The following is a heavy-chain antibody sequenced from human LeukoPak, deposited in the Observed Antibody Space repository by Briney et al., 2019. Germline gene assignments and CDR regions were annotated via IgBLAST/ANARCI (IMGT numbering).Heavy chain of an antibody. D-gene: IGHD5-18*01. J-gene: IGHJ6*02. V-gene: IGHV4-59*01. CDR2: IYYSGST. CDR3: ARVHTAMVTYYYYGMDV. CDR1: GGSISSYY. Sequence: SETLSLTCTVSGGSISSYYWSWIRQPPGKGLEWIGYIYYSGSTNYNPSLKSRVTISVDTSKNQFSLKLSSVTAADTAVYYCARVHTAMVTYYYYGMDVWGQGTTVTVSS.